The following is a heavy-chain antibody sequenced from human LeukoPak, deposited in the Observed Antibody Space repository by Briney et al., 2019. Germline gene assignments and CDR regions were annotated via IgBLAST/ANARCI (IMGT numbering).Heavy chain of an antibody. CDR3: ARNGLSLAPYGDFSGGVDY. V-gene: IGHV4-39*07. J-gene: IGHJ4*02. CDR1: GGSISSSSYY. CDR2: IYYSGST. D-gene: IGHD4-17*01. Sequence: PSETLSLTCTVSGGSISSSSYYWGWIRQPPGKGLEWIGSIYYSGSTYYNPSLKSRVTISVDTSKNQFSLKLSSVTAADTAVYYCARNGLSLAPYGDFSGGVDYWGQGTLVTVSS.